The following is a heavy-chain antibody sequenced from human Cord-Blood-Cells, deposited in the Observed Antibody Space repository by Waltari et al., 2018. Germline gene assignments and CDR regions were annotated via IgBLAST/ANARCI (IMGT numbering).Heavy chain of an antibody. CDR2: INHSGST. V-gene: IGHV4-34*01. D-gene: IGHD1-26*01. CDR1: GGSFSGYY. CDR3: ARSHGRRFSYVRVGATYYVDY. Sequence: QVQLQQWGAGLLKPSETLSLTCAVYGGSFSGYYWSWIRQPPGKGLEWIGEINHSGSTSYNPALKRRVTISGDTSKNQFSLKLSSGTAADTGVYYCARSHGRRFSYVRVGATYYVDYWGQGTLVTVSS. J-gene: IGHJ4*02.